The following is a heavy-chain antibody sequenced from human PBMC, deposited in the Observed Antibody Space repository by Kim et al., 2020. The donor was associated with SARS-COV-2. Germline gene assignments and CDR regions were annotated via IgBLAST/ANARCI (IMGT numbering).Heavy chain of an antibody. Sequence: GGSLRLSCTASGFTFSSFGMSWVRQAPGEGLEWVSSIYGNGINTLYADSVKGRFTISRDNSKNTLYLQMNSLRAEDTAIFYCAKETSRGWIWGQGTMVTVSS. CDR1: GFTFSSFG. J-gene: IGHJ3*02. V-gene: IGHV3-23*01. CDR3: AKETSRGWI. CDR2: IYGNGINT. D-gene: IGHD6-19*01.